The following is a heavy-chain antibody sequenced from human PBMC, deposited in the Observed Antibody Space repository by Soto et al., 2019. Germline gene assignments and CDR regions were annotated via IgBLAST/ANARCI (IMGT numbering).Heavy chain of an antibody. CDR3: ARGPYGSGSYSPDYYYYGMDV. Sequence: QVQLQQWGAGLLKPSETLSLTCAVYGGSFSGYYWSWIRQPPGKGLEWIGEINHSGSSNYNPSLKSRVTISVDTSKNQFSLKLSSVTATDTAVYYCARGPYGSGSYSPDYYYYGMDVWGQGTTVTVSS. CDR1: GGSFSGYY. J-gene: IGHJ6*02. D-gene: IGHD3-10*01. V-gene: IGHV4-34*01. CDR2: INHSGSS.